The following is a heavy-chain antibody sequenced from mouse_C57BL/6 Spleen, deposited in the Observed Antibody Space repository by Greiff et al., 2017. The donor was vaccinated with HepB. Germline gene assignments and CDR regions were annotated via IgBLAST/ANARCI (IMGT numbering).Heavy chain of an antibody. J-gene: IGHJ1*03. CDR1: GYTFTDHT. V-gene: IGHV1-78*01. CDR2: IYPRDGST. D-gene: IGHD1-1*01. CDR3: ARSSYYYGSREPYWYFDV. Sequence: QVQLKESDAELVKPGASVKISCKVSGYTFTDHTIHWMKQRPEQGLEWIGYIYPRDGSTKYNEKFKGKATLTADKSSSTAYMQLNSLTSEDSAVYFCARSSYYYGSREPYWYFDVWGTGTTVTVSS.